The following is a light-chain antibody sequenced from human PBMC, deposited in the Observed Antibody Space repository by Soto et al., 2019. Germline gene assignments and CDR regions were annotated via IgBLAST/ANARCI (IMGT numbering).Light chain of an antibody. CDR2: GAS. CDR1: QTVSITY. CDR3: QQYTTYWT. V-gene: IGKV3-20*01. J-gene: IGKJ1*01. Sequence: PGESATLSCRASQTVSITYLTWYQQKPGQAPRLLIFGASKRATGIPDRFSGSGSGTDFTLTISSLQSDDFATYYCQQYTTYWTFGQGTKVDI.